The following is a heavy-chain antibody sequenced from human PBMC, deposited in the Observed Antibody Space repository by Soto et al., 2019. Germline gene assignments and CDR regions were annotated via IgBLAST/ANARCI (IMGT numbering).Heavy chain of an antibody. CDR3: AASTFYYGMDV. CDR1: GYTFTNYW. V-gene: IGHV5-51*01. J-gene: IGHJ6*02. Sequence: GESLKISCKGSGYTFTNYWIGWVRQMPGKGPEWMGIIYPGDSDTKYNPSFQGQVTISADKSITTTYLKWSSLKASDTAIYYCAASTFYYGMDVWGQGTTVTAP. CDR2: IYPGDSDT.